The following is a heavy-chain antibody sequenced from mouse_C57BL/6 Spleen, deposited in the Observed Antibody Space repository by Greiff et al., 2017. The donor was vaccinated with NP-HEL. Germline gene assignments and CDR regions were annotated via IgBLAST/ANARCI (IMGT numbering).Heavy chain of an antibody. CDR3: ARRGGLLYAMDY. Sequence: VQLQQPGAELVRPGSSVKLFCKASGYTFTSYWMDWVKQRPGQGLEWIGNIYPSDSETHYNQKFKDKATLTVDKSSSTAYMQLSSLTSEDSAVDYCARRGGLLYAMDYWGQGTSVTVSS. V-gene: IGHV1-61*01. CDR2: IYPSDSET. CDR1: GYTFTSYW. J-gene: IGHJ4*01. D-gene: IGHD2-10*01.